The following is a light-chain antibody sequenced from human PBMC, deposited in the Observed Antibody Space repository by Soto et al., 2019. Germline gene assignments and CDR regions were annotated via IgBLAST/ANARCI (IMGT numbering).Light chain of an antibody. CDR1: QSVGSF. CDR3: QQYGDSPRT. V-gene: IGKV3-20*01. J-gene: IGKJ5*01. Sequence: EIVLTHSPATLSLSPGEIATLSCGASQSVGSFLAWYQQKPGQAPRLLIYGTSTRATGIPARFSCSGSGTEFTPTIARLEPEDFAVYYCQQYGDSPRTFGQGTRLEIK. CDR2: GTS.